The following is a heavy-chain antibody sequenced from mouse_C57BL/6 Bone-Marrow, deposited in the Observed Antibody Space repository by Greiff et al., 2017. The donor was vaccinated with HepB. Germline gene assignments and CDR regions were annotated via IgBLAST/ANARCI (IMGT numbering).Heavy chain of an antibody. CDR1: GYTFTSYW. J-gene: IGHJ1*03. CDR3: ARGGDYDGDQVWYFDV. Sequence: QVQLQQPGAELVKPGASVKMSCKASGYTFTSYWITWVKQRPGQGLEWIGDIYPGSGSTNYNEKFKSKATLTVDTSSSTAYMQLSSLTSEDSAVYYCARGGDYDGDQVWYFDVWGTGTTVTVSS. V-gene: IGHV1-55*01. CDR2: IYPGSGST. D-gene: IGHD2-4*01.